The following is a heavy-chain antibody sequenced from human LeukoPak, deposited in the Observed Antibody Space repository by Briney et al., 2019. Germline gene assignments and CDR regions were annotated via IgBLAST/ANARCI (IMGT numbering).Heavy chain of an antibody. CDR2: ISGSSSTI. V-gene: IGHV3-48*04. CDR3: ATDPAEGDY. Sequence: PGGSLRLSCAASGFTFSSYSMNWVRQAPGKGLEWVSYISGSSSTIYYADSVKGRITISRDNAKDSLYLQMNSLRAEDTAVYYCATDPAEGDYWGQGTLVTVSS. J-gene: IGHJ4*02. CDR1: GFTFSSYS.